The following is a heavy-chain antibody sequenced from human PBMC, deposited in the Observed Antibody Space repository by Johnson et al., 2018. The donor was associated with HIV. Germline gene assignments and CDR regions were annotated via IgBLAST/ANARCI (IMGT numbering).Heavy chain of an antibody. D-gene: IGHD5-24*01. Sequence: VQLVESGGGVVQPGGSLRLSCAASGFTFSDYYMSWIRQTPGKGLEWLSVMTGNGDRTYYAESVKGRFTISRDNSKNTLYLQMNSLRAEDTAVYYCAREMATICPQNFCDAFDIWGQGTMVTVSS. CDR2: MTGNGDRT. J-gene: IGHJ3*02. CDR1: GFTFSDYY. CDR3: AREMATICPQNFCDAFDI. V-gene: IGHV3-66*02.